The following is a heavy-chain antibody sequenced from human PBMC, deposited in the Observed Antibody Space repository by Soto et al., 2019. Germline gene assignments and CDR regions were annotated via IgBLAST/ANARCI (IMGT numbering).Heavy chain of an antibody. CDR1: GYTFTSYG. D-gene: IGHD1-26*01. J-gene: IGHJ5*02. CDR3: ARGGSYHKWFDP. Sequence: ASVKVSCKASGYTFTSYGISLVRQAPVQVLELIVWIIAYNFNTNYSQKLQGRFTITTYTSTITSYIELRILISDYTAVYYCARGGSYHKWFDPWGQGTLVTVSS. V-gene: IGHV1-18*01. CDR2: IIAYNFNT.